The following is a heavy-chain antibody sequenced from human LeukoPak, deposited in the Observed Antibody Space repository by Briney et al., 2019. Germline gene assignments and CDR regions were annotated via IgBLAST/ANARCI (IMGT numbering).Heavy chain of an antibody. CDR2: ISYDGSNK. CDR1: GFTFSSYG. Sequence: GGSLRLSCAASGFTFSSYGMHWVRQAPGKGLEWVAVISYDGSNKYYADSVKGRFTISRDNSKNTLYLQMNSLRAEDTAVYYCARDYSSSWENWFDPWGQGTLVTVSS. D-gene: IGHD6-13*01. CDR3: ARDYSSSWENWFDP. J-gene: IGHJ5*02. V-gene: IGHV3-30*03.